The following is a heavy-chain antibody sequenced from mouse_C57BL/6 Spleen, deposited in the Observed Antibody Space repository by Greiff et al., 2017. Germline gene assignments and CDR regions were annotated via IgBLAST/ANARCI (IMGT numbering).Heavy chain of an antibody. CDR1: GFNIKDYY. CDR2: IDPEDGET. J-gene: IGHJ1*03. D-gene: IGHD1-1*01. CDR3: CYYYGSSDWYFDV. V-gene: IGHV14-2*01. Sequence: VQLQQSGAELVKPGASVKLSCTASGFNIKDYYMHWVKQRTEQGLEWIGRIDPEDGETKYAPKFQGKATITADTSSNTAYLQLSSLTSEDTAVYYCCYYYGSSDWYFDVWGTGTTVTVSS.